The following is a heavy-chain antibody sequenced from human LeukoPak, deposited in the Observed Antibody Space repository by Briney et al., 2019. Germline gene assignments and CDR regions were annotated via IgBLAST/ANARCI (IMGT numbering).Heavy chain of an antibody. CDR2: ISSDGSAT. D-gene: IGHD1-7*01. Sequence: GGSLRLSCAASGFAFSSYWMHWVRQAPGKGLVWVSRISSDGSATSYADSVKGRFTISRDNPKRSLYLQMNSLRAEDTAVYYCARRTFPNDAFDIWGQGTMVTVSS. CDR3: ARRTFPNDAFDI. V-gene: IGHV3-74*01. CDR1: GFAFSSYW. J-gene: IGHJ3*02.